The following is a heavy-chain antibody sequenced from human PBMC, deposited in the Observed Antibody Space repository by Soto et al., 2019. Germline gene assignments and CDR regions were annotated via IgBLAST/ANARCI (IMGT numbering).Heavy chain of an antibody. CDR1: GYTFTSYA. D-gene: IGHD6-25*01. J-gene: IGHJ4*02. V-gene: IGHV1-3*05. Sequence: QVQLVQSGAEEKQPGASVKVSCKASGYTFTSYAMQWVRQAPGQRLEWMGWINAGNGNTKYSQKFQGRVTITRDTSASIVYMELSSLRSEDTAVYYCARDQRIAFDYWGQGTLVTVPS. CDR2: INAGNGNT. CDR3: ARDQRIAFDY.